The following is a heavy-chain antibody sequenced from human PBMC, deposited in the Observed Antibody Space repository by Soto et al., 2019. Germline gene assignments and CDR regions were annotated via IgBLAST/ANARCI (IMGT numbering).Heavy chain of an antibody. CDR3: ARVGGADCSSTSCSLDY. CDR2: IIPIFGTA. V-gene: IGHV1-69*18. J-gene: IGHJ4*02. D-gene: IGHD2-2*01. Sequence: QVQLVQSWAEVKKPGSSVKVSCKASGGTFSSYAISWVRQAPGQGLEWMGRIIPIFGTANYAQKFQGRVTITADESTSKGYMALSSLRSEDTAVYYCARVGGADCSSTSCSLDYWGQGTLVNVSS. CDR1: GGTFSSYA.